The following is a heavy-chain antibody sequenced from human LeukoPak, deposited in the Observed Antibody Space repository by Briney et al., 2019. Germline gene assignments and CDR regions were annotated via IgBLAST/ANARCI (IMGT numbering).Heavy chain of an antibody. CDR1: GGSISSYY. V-gene: IGHV4-59*08. CDR3: ARTYSSGAFDI. D-gene: IGHD6-25*01. J-gene: IGHJ3*02. CDR2: FHYSGTT. Sequence: PSGTLSLTCTVSGGSISSYYWSWIRQPPGKELEWIGYFHYSGTTNYNPSLKSRVTISVDTSKNQFSLKLRFVTAADTAVYYCARTYSSGAFDIWGQGTMVTVPS.